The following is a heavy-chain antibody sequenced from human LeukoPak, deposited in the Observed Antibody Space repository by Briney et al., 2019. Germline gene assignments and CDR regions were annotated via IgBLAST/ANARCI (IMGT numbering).Heavy chain of an antibody. Sequence: GGSLRLSCAASGFTVSSNYMSWVRQAPGKGLEWVSVIYSGGSTYYADSVKGRFTISRHNSKNTLYLQMNSLRAEDTAVYYWARGGIAAGGGAFDIWGQGTMVTVS. CDR3: ARGGIAAGGGAFDI. D-gene: IGHD6-13*01. J-gene: IGHJ3*02. CDR2: IYSGGST. CDR1: GFTVSSNY. V-gene: IGHV3-53*04.